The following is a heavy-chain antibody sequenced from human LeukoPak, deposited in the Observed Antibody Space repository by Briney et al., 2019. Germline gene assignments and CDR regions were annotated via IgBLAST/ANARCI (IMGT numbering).Heavy chain of an antibody. V-gene: IGHV4-39*01. Sequence: SETLSLTCSLSGDSLRTNNYFWAWIRQPPGMGLEWVGSISYNGITYYNPFLTSRAVVSVDTSKNQFSLNLNSVTAADTAVYYCERRNGHTWDVGNWFDPWGQGTLVTVSS. J-gene: IGHJ5*02. CDR2: ISYNGIT. D-gene: IGHD5-24*01. CDR1: GDSLRTNNYF. CDR3: ERRNGHTWDVGNWFDP.